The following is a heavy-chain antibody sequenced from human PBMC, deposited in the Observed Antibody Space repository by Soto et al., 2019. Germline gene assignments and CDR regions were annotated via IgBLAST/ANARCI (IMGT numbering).Heavy chain of an antibody. Sequence: QLQLQESGPGLVKPSETLSLTCIVSGGSISSSSYYWGGIRQPPGKGLGWIGRSYYSGSTYYNPSLKSRVTISVDTSKNQFSLKLSSVTAADTAVFYCARHRARNWFDPWGQGTLVTVSS. CDR1: GGSISSSSYY. J-gene: IGHJ5*02. CDR3: ARHRARNWFDP. D-gene: IGHD6-6*01. V-gene: IGHV4-39*01. CDR2: SYYSGST.